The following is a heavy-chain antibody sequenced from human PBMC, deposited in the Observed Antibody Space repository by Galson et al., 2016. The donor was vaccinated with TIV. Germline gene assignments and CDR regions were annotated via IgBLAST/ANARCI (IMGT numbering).Heavy chain of an antibody. CDR1: GVSISSGFSY. CDR3: ARETYGDYDNYDAFDF. CDR2: IHFTGRT. D-gene: IGHD4-17*01. Sequence: LSLTCSVSGVSISSGFSYWNWVRQYPGQGLEWIGYIHFTGRTYYNPSFQSRVSISVDTSKSQFSLNLRSVTAADTAVYFCARETYGDYDNYDAFDFWGRGTMVTVSS. J-gene: IGHJ3*01. V-gene: IGHV4-31*03.